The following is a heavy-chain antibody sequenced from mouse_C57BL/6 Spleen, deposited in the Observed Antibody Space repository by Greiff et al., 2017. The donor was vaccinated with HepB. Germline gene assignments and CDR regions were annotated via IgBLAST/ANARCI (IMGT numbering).Heavy chain of an antibody. V-gene: IGHV1-15*01. Sequence: VQLQQSGAELVRPGASVTLSCKASGYTFTDYEMHWVKQTPVHGLEWIGAIDPETGGTAYNQKFKGKAILTADKSSSTAYMELRSLTSEDSAVYYCTSFDYDSYAMDYWGQGTSVTVSS. J-gene: IGHJ4*01. CDR2: IDPETGGT. D-gene: IGHD2-4*01. CDR3: TSFDYDSYAMDY. CDR1: GYTFTDYE.